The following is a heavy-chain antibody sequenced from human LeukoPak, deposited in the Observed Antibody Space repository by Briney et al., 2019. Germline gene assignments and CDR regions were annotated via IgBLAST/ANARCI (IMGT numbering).Heavy chain of an antibody. V-gene: IGHV4-4*07. CDR2: IYTSGST. CDR1: GGSISSYY. CDR3: ARVGVDYGDYYYYMDV. Sequence: PSETLSLTCTVSGGSISSYYWSWIRQPAGKGLEWIGRIYTSGSTNYNPSLKSRVTMSVDTSKNQFSLKLSSVAAADTAVYYCARVGVDYGDYYYYMDVWGKGTTVTVS. D-gene: IGHD4-17*01. J-gene: IGHJ6*03.